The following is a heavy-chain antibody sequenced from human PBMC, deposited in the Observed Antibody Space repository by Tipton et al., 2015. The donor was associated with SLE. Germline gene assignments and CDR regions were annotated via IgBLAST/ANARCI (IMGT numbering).Heavy chain of an antibody. J-gene: IGHJ4*02. D-gene: IGHD3-22*01. V-gene: IGHV4-31*02. CDR3: AKDSSGYYHLDS. CDR2: VYYSGTT. Sequence: LRLSCTVSEGAISSGRYYWTWIRQLPGQGLEWIGYVYYSGTTSYNPSLKSRVAISVDTSMNQFSLRLRSVTAADTGVYYCAKDSSGYYHLDSWGQGTLVTVSS. CDR1: EGAISSGRYY.